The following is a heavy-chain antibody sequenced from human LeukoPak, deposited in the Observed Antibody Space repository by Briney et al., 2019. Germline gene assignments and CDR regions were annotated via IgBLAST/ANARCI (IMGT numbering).Heavy chain of an antibody. J-gene: IGHJ5*02. CDR1: GGSISSSNW. CDR3: ARHRCSGGSCYPMNWFDP. CDR2: IYHSGST. V-gene: IGHV4-4*02. Sequence: PSGTLSLTCAVSGGSISSSNWWSWVRQPPGKGLEWIGEIYHSGSTNYNPSLKSRVTISVDKSKNQFSLKLSSVTAADTAVYYCARHRCSGGSCYPMNWFDPWGQGTLVTVSS. D-gene: IGHD2-15*01.